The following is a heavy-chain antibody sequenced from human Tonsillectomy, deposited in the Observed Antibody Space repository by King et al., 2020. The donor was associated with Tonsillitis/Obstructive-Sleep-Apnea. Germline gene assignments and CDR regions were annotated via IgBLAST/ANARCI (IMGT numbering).Heavy chain of an antibody. CDR2: IYWDDDK. CDR1: GFSLSTSGVG. CDR3: AHRLVSGRYLDY. Sequence: TLKESGPTLVKPTQTLTLTCTFSGFSLSTSGVGVGWIRQPPGKALEWLALIYWDDDKRYSASLKSRLTITKDTSKNHVVLTMTNMDPVDTSTYYCAHRLVSGRYLDYWGQGTLVTVSS. D-gene: IGHD5-12*01. V-gene: IGHV2-5*02. J-gene: IGHJ4*02.